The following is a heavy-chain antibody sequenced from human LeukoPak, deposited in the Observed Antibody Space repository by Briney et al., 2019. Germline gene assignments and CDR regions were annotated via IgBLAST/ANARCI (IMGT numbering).Heavy chain of an antibody. J-gene: IGHJ4*02. CDR1: GYSFTSYW. V-gene: IGHV5-51*01. D-gene: IGHD5-18*01. CDR2: IYPGDSDT. CDR3: ARHVGDTAMSLTGYFDY. Sequence: GGSLQISCKGSGYSFTSYWIGWVRQLPGKGLEWMGIIYPGDSDTRYSPSFQGQVTISADKSISTAYLQWSSLKASDTAMYYCARHVGDTAMSLTGYFDYWGQGTLVTVSS.